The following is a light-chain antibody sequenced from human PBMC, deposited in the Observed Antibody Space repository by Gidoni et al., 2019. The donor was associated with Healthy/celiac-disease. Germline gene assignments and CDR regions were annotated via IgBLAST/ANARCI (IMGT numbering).Light chain of an antibody. CDR1: QSVSRN. J-gene: IGKJ2*01. Sequence: EIVITQSPATLSVSPGERATLSCRASQSVSRNLAWYQQKPGQAPRLLIYGASTRATGIPARFSGSGSGTEFTLTISSLQSEDFAVYYCQQYNNWLPVTFGQGTKLEIK. CDR3: QQYNNWLPVT. V-gene: IGKV3-15*01. CDR2: GAS.